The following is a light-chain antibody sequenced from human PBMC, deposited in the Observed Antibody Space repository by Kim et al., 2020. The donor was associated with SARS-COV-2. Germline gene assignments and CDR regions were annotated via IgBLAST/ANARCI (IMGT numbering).Light chain of an antibody. CDR2: AAS. CDR3: QQSDTAPYT. CDR1: QSISGY. Sequence: DIQMTQSPSSLSASVGDRVTITCRASQSISGYLNWYQQKPGKAPNLLIYAASNLQDGVPSRFSGSGFGTDFTLTITSLQPEVLATYYCQQSDTAPYTFGQGTKLEI. J-gene: IGKJ2*01. V-gene: IGKV1-39*01.